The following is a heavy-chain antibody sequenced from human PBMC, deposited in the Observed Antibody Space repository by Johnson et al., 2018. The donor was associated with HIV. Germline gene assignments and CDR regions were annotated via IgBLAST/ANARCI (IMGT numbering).Heavy chain of an antibody. V-gene: IGHV3-30*18. CDR3: AKWSDI. Sequence: VQLVESGGGVVQPGRSLRLSCAASGFTFSNYAMHWVRQAPGKGLEWVAVISADGSNKYYADSVKGRFTIARDSSKNTLHLQMNSLRAEDTAIYYCAKWSDIWGQGTMVTVSS. J-gene: IGHJ3*02. CDR2: ISADGSNK. CDR1: GFTFSNYA.